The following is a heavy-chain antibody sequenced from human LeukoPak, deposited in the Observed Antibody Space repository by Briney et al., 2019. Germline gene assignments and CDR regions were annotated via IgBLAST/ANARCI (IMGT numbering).Heavy chain of an antibody. CDR1: GFTFSNYW. J-gene: IGHJ4*02. V-gene: IGHV3-74*01. CDR2: ISTDGRRI. CDR3: ASAFWGGHDYNDY. Sequence: PGGSLRLSCAASGFTFSNYWMHWVRQGPGKRLVWVSRISTDGRRISYAECVKGRFTISRDNAKNTLYLHMSSLTPEDTAVYYCASAFWGGHDYNDYWGQGTLVTVSS. D-gene: IGHD3-10*01.